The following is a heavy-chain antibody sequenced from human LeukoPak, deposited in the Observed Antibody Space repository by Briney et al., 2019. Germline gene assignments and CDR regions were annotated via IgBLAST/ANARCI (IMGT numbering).Heavy chain of an antibody. CDR2: IYYSGST. CDR1: GGCISSYY. Sequence: PSETLSLTCTVSGGCISSYYWSWIRQPPGKGLEWIGYIYYSGSTNYNPSLKSRVTISVDTSKNQFSLKLSSVTAADTAVYYCARLGNDYGGNLDWFDPWGQGTLVTVSS. J-gene: IGHJ5*02. D-gene: IGHD4-17*01. CDR3: ARLGNDYGGNLDWFDP. V-gene: IGHV4-59*08.